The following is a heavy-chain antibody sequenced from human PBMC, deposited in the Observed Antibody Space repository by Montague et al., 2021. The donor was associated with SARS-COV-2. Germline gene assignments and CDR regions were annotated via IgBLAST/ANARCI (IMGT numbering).Heavy chain of an antibody. Sequence: SETLSLTCTVTGGPISGSSDDWGWIRQSPGKGLEWIASVDYSGNTNYXPSLKSRLTLSVDTSKNQFSLKLNSVTATDTALYYCARREYSYGWGDWGQGTLVTVSS. CDR1: GGPISGSSDD. V-gene: IGHV4-39*01. D-gene: IGHD5-18*01. CDR2: VDYSGNT. CDR3: ARREYSYGWGD. J-gene: IGHJ4*02.